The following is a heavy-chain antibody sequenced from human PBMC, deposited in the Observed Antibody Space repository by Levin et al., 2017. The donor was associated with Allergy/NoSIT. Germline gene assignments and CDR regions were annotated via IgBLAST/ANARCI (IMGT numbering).Heavy chain of an antibody. J-gene: IGHJ6*02. CDR3: AKDREAYSSSSVYGMDV. CDR2: ISYDGSNK. CDR1: GFTFSSYG. D-gene: IGHD6-13*01. V-gene: IGHV3-30*18. Sequence: GGSLRLSCAASGFTFSSYGMLWVRQAPGKGLEWVSFISYDGSNKYYADSVKGRFTISRDNSKNTLYLQMNSLRAEDTAVYYCAKDREAYSSSSVYGMDVWGQGTTVTVSS.